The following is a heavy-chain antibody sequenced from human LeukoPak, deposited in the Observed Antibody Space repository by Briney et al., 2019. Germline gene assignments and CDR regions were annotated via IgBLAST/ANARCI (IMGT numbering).Heavy chain of an antibody. Sequence: GGSLRLSCAASGFTFSDYYMSWIRQAPGKGLEWVSYISCSGSNIYYADSVKGRFTISRDNAKNSLYLQMNGLRAEDTAVYYCARDRTRPELNYYYGMDVWGQGTTVTVSS. V-gene: IGHV3-11*01. CDR2: ISCSGSNI. CDR1: GFTFSDYY. J-gene: IGHJ6*02. CDR3: ARDRTRPELNYYYGMDV. D-gene: IGHD1-7*01.